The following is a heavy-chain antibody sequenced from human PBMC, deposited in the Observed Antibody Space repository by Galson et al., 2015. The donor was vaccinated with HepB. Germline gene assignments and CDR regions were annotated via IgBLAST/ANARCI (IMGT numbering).Heavy chain of an antibody. J-gene: IGHJ6*03. V-gene: IGHV3-30*18. CDR1: GFTFSSYG. CDR3: AKAGDAQRWDYYFYYMDV. Sequence: SLRLSCAASGFTFSSYGMHWVRQAPGKGLEWVAVITYDGSNKYYADSVKGRFTISRDNSKNTLYLQMNSLRAEDTAVYYCAKAGDAQRWDYYFYYMDVWGKGTTVTVSS. CDR2: ITYDGSNK. D-gene: IGHD3-16*01.